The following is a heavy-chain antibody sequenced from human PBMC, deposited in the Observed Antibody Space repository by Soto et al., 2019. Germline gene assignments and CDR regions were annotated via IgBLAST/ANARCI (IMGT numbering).Heavy chain of an antibody. CDR1: GYNFTNYW. CDR2: IYPGDSDT. V-gene: IGHV5-51*03. Sequence: EVQLVQSGAEVKKPGESLKISCKASGYNFTNYWIAWVRQMPGKGLEWMGIIYPGDSDTRYSPSFQGQVTISADKSISTAYLQWSSLKASDTAMYYCARPLSPYYDSSGYYYGGWFDPWGQGTLVTVSS. CDR3: ARPLSPYYDSSGYYYGGWFDP. D-gene: IGHD3-22*01. J-gene: IGHJ5*02.